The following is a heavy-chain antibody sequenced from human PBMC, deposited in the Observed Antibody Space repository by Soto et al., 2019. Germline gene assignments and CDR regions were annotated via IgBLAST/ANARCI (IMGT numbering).Heavy chain of an antibody. CDR3: ARHRIAVAGPLDY. Sequence: WETLSLTCTVSGGAIRNSIYYWGWIRQPPGKGLEWIGTIYYDGSVAYSPSLKSRVTLSVDTSRNHFSVKINSVTAADTAVYFCARHRIAVAGPLDYWGQGTLVTVSS. J-gene: IGHJ4*02. D-gene: IGHD6-19*01. CDR2: IYYDGSV. V-gene: IGHV4-39*01. CDR1: GGAIRNSIYY.